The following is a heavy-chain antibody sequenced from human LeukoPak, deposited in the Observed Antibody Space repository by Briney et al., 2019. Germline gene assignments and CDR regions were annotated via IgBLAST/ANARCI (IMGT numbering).Heavy chain of an antibody. CDR1: EFTFSNYA. CDR2: IGSSGGST. Sequence: GGSLRLSCAASEFTFSNYAMSWVRQAPGKGLEWVSGIGSSGGSTYYADSVRGRFTISRDNSKNTLYLQMNSLRAEDTAVYYCAKDLTGTTLYYFDYWGQGTLVTVSS. CDR3: AKDLTGTTLYYFDY. J-gene: IGHJ4*02. V-gene: IGHV3-23*01. D-gene: IGHD1-7*01.